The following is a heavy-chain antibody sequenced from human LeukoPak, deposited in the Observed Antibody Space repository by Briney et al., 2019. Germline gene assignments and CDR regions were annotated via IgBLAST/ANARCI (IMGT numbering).Heavy chain of an antibody. Sequence: SVTVSCKASGGTFSSYAISWVRQAPGQGLEWMGGIIPIFGTVNYAQKFQGRVTITADESTSTAYMELSSLRSEDTAVYYCASAGDSQRDFYYYYGMDVWGQGTTVTVSS. D-gene: IGHD4-17*01. J-gene: IGHJ6*02. CDR1: GGTFSSYA. CDR2: IIPIFGTV. V-gene: IGHV1-69*13. CDR3: ASAGDSQRDFYYYYGMDV.